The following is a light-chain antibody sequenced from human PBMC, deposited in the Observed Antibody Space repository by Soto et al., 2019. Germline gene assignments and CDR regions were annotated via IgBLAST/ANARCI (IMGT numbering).Light chain of an antibody. V-gene: IGLV2-11*01. CDR2: DVS. CDR3: CSYAGSYYV. Sequence: QSALTQPRSVSGSPGQSVTISCTGTSSHVGGYNYVSWYQQHPGKAPKLMIYDVSKRPSGVPDSFSGSKSGNTDSLTISGLKDEDGADYYCCSYAGSYYVFGTGTQLTVL. CDR1: SSHVGGYNY. J-gene: IGLJ1*01.